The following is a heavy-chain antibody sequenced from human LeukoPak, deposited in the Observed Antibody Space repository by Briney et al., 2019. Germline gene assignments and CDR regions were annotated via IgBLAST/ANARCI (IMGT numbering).Heavy chain of an antibody. CDR1: GGYISRYY. V-gene: IGHV4-59*08. Sequence: SETLSLTCTVSGGYISRYYWSWIRQSPGKGLEWIGYIYYSGSTNCNPSLKSRVTISVDTSKNQFSLKLSSVTAADTAVYYCARQRPYYYDGSGYYDPWGQGILVTVSS. CDR3: ARQRPYYYDGSGYYDP. D-gene: IGHD3-22*01. J-gene: IGHJ5*02. CDR2: IYYSGST.